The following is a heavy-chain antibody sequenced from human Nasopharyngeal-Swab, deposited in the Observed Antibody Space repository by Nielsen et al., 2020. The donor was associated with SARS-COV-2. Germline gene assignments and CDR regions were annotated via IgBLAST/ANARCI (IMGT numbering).Heavy chain of an antibody. Sequence: GESLTISCAASGFTFSNAWMSWVRQAPGKGLEWVGRIKSKTDGGTTDYAAPVKGRFTISRDDSKNTLYLQMNSLKTEDTAVYYCTTGRGYSYGNIYYFDYWGQGTLVTVSS. CDR1: GFTFSNAW. CDR2: IKSKTDGGTT. CDR3: TTGRGYSYGNIYYFDY. J-gene: IGHJ4*02. V-gene: IGHV3-15*01. D-gene: IGHD5-18*01.